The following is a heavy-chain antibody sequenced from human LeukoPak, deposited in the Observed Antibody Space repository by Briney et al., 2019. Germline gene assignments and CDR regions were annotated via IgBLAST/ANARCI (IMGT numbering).Heavy chain of an antibody. Sequence: SETLSLTCAFYGGSFSGYYWSWIRQPPGKGLEWIGEINHSGGTKYNPSLKSRVTISLDTSKNQFSLKLSSVTAADTAVYYCAREGTVRWFDPWGQGTLVPVSS. D-gene: IGHD1-14*01. J-gene: IGHJ5*02. CDR3: AREGTVRWFDP. V-gene: IGHV4-34*01. CDR1: GGSFSGYY. CDR2: INHSGGT.